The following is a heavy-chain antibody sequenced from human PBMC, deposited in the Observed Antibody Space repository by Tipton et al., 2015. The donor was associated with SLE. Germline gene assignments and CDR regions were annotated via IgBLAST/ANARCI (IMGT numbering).Heavy chain of an antibody. Sequence: LRLSCAASGFTFSSYGMHWVRQSPGKGLEWIGGIHHGGDTNYNPSLKSRVTISIDTSKNQFSLKLSSVTAADTAVYYCARGRVFFDYWGQGTLVTVSS. V-gene: IGHV4-34*01. J-gene: IGHJ4*02. CDR1: GFTFSSYG. CDR3: ARGRVFFDY. CDR2: IHHGGDT.